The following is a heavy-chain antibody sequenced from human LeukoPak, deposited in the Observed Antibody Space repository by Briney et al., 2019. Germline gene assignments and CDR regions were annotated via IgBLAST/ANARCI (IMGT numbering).Heavy chain of an antibody. CDR1: GFTFSSYA. D-gene: IGHD3-16*01. J-gene: IGHJ2*01. CDR3: ARVITPRGYFDL. Sequence: PGGSLRLSCAASGFTFSSYAMSWVRQAPGKGLEWVSAISGSGGSTYYADSMKGRFTISRDNAKNSLYLQMNSLRAEDTAMYYCARVITPRGYFDLWGRGTLVTVSS. CDR2: ISGSGGST. V-gene: IGHV3-23*01.